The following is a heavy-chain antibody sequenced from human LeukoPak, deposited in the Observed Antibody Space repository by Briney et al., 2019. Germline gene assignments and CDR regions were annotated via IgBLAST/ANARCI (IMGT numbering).Heavy chain of an antibody. CDR1: GFTLSGYA. J-gene: IGHJ4*02. CDR3: ARSNQADDY. D-gene: IGHD1-14*01. Sequence: PGGSLRLSCAGSGFTLSGYAMSWVRQAPGKGLEWVSAISGSGSDTFYADSVKGRFTISRDNSKNTLSVQMNSLRAEDTAVYYCARSNQADDYWGQGTLVTVSS. CDR2: ISGSGSDT. V-gene: IGHV3-23*01.